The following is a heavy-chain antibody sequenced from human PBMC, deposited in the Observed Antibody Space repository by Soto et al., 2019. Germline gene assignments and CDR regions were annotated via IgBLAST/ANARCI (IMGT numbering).Heavy chain of an antibody. J-gene: IGHJ4*02. CDR2: IIPIFGTA. CDR3: ARTLSSSWPREGESLDY. CDR1: GGTFSSYA. Sequence: SVKVSCKASGGTFSSYAISWVRQAPGQGLEWMGGIIPIFGTANYAQKFQGRVTITADESTSTAYMELSSLRSEDTAVYYCARTLSSSWPREGESLDYWGQGTLVTVSS. V-gene: IGHV1-69*13. D-gene: IGHD6-13*01.